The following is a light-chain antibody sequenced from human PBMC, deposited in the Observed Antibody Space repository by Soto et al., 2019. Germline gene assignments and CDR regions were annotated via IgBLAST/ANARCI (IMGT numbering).Light chain of an antibody. CDR2: GAS. J-gene: IGKJ4*01. CDR3: QQYGSSPLT. Sequence: EIVLTQSPGTLSLSPGDRATLSCRASQSVSSSYLAWYQQKPGQAPRLLIYGASSRATGIPDRFSGSGSGTDFTLTISRLEPEDFAVYYCQQYGSSPLTFGRGTKVDI. CDR1: QSVSSSY. V-gene: IGKV3-20*01.